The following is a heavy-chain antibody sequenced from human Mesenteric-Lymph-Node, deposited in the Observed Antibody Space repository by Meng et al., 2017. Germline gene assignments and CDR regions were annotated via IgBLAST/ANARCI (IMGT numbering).Heavy chain of an antibody. V-gene: IGHV1-69*02. CDR2: IISVLVMV. Sequence: SVKVSCKASGGTLSSNSVSWVRQAPGQGLACKGRIISVLVMVKSGQKFQGRVTMTRDTSTSTVYMELSSLRSDDTAMYYCARLEYPYGFVHDFWGQGTLVTVSS. J-gene: IGHJ4*02. CDR1: GGTLSSNS. CDR3: ARLEYPYGFVHDF. D-gene: IGHD3-10*01.